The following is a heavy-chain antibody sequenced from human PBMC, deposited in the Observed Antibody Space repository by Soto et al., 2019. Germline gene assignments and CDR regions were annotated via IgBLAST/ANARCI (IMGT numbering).Heavy chain of an antibody. D-gene: IGHD3-9*01. V-gene: IGHV4-61*01. J-gene: IGHJ5*02. CDR3: ARDSDRLLRRAWFDP. CDR2: IYYSGSA. CDR1: GGSVSSGSYY. Sequence: QVQLQESGPGLVKPSETLSLTCTVSGGSVSSGSYYWNWIRQPPGKGLEWIGDIYYSGSANYNPSLKSRVTISVDTSKNQLSLRLSSVTAADTAVYYCARDSDRLLRRAWFDPWGQGTLVTVSS.